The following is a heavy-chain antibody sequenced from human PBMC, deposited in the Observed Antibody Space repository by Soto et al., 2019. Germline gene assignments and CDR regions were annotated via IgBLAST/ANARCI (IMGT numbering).Heavy chain of an antibody. J-gene: IGHJ4*02. CDR1: GGSISSYY. Sequence: PSETLSLTCTVSGGSISSYYWSWIRQPPGKGLEWIGYIYYSGSTNYNPSLKSRVTISVDTSKNQFSLKLSSVTAADTAVYYCARWTASTLYYYDSSGYLDYWGQGTLVTVSS. CDR2: IYYSGST. D-gene: IGHD3-22*01. CDR3: ARWTASTLYYYDSSGYLDY. V-gene: IGHV4-59*01.